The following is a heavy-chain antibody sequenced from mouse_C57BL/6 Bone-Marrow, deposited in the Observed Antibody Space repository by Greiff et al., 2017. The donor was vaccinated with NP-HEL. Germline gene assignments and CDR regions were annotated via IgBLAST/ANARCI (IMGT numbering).Heavy chain of an antibody. CDR1: GYTFTEYT. J-gene: IGHJ4*01. V-gene: IGHV1-62-2*01. D-gene: IGHD1-1*01. CDR3: ARLLYYYGSSYDYAMDY. Sequence: QVQLQQSGAELVKPGASVKLSCKASGYTFTEYTIHWVKQRSGQGLEWIGWFYPGSGSIKYNEKFKDKATLTAYKSSSTVYMELSRLTSEDSAVYFCARLLYYYGSSYDYAMDYWGQGTSVTVSS. CDR2: FYPGSGSI.